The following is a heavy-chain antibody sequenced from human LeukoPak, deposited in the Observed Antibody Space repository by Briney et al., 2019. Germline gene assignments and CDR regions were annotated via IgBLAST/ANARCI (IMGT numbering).Heavy chain of an antibody. D-gene: IGHD3-10*01. Sequence: SETLSLTCAVYGGSFSGYYWGWIRQPPGKGLEWIGEINHSGSTNYNPSLKSRVTISVDTSKNQFSLKLSSVTAADTAVYYCARAGYYYYGMDVWGQGTTVTVS. V-gene: IGHV4-34*01. CDR2: INHSGST. J-gene: IGHJ6*02. CDR1: GGSFSGYY. CDR3: ARAGYYYYGMDV.